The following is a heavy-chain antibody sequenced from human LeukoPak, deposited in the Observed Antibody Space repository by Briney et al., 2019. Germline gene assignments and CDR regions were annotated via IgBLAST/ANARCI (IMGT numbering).Heavy chain of an antibody. D-gene: IGHD1-26*01. V-gene: IGHV1-69*13. J-gene: IGHJ4*02. CDR3: ASLSSGSYRYFDY. CDR1: GYTFNSYG. CDR2: IIPIFGTA. Sequence: GASVKVSCKASGYTFNSYGISWVRQAPGQGLEWMGGIIPIFGTANYAQKFQGRVTITADESTSTAYMELSSLRSEDTAVYYCASLSSGSYRYFDYWGQGTLVTVSS.